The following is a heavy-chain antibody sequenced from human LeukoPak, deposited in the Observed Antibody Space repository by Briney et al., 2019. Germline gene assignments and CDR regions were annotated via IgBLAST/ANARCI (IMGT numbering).Heavy chain of an antibody. V-gene: IGHV4-34*12. J-gene: IGHJ4*02. D-gene: IGHD5-18*01. CDR3: ARALSRSYGPRSPLDS. CDR1: GGPFRGYY. CDR2: IIYNGNT. Sequence: SETLSLTCAVYGGPFRGYYWSWIRQPPVKGLEWIGDIIYNGNTNYNPSLNRRATISVDTSRKQFSLKLNSVTAADTALYYCARALSRSYGPRSPLDSWGQGTQVIVSS.